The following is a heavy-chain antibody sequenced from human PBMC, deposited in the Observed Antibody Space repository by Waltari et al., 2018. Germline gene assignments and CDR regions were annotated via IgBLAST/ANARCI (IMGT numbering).Heavy chain of an antibody. J-gene: IGHJ4*02. V-gene: IGHV1-2*06. CDR2: INPNSGGT. CDR3: AIGIAAAGFDY. CDR1: GYTFTGYY. D-gene: IGHD6-13*01. Sequence: QVQLVQSGAEVKKPGASVKVSCKASGYTFTGYYMHWVRQAPGQGLEWMGRINPNSGGTNYAQKCQGRVTMTRDTSISTAYMELSRLRSDDTAVYYCAIGIAAAGFDYWGQGTLVTVSS.